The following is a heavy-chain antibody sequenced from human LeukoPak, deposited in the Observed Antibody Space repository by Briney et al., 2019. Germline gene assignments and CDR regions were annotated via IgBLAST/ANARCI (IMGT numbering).Heavy chain of an antibody. CDR2: IYIGGST. CDR1: GFSVSSNY. D-gene: IGHD3-22*01. CDR3: ARSSSAYYYEFDY. J-gene: IGHJ4*02. V-gene: IGHV3-53*01. Sequence: PGGSLRLSCAASGFSVSSNYMNWVRQAPGKGLEWVSVIYIGGSTSYADSVKGRFTISRANSKNTVYLQMNSLRAEDTAVYYCARSSSAYYYEFDYWGQGTLVTVSP.